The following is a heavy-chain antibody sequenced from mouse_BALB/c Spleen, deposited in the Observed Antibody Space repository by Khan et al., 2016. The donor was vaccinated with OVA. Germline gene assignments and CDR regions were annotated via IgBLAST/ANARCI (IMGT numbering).Heavy chain of an antibody. V-gene: IGHV5-17*02. CDR3: ARAYFYGYYFDQ. D-gene: IGHD1-1*01. CDR2: ISGDSSTV. J-gene: IGHJ2*01. Sequence: EVKLVESGGGLVQPGGSRKLSCVASGFTFTSFGMHWVRQAPEKGLEWVAYISGDSSTVYYTDTVKGRFTISRDTPKNTLFLQMTSLRSEDMAIDYCARAYFYGYYFDQWGQGTTLTVSS. CDR1: GFTFTSFG.